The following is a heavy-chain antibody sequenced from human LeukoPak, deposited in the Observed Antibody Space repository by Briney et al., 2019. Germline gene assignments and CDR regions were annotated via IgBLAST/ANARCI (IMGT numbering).Heavy chain of an antibody. CDR1: GYTFTSYG. CDR3: ARDLGTTVTTYY. CDR2: ISAYNGNT. D-gene: IGHD4-17*01. J-gene: IGHJ4*02. Sequence: ASVKVSCKASGYTFTSYGISWVRQAPGQGLEWMGWISAYNGNTNYAQKLQGRVTMTTDTSTSTAHMELRSLRSDDTAVYYCARDLGTTVTTYYWGQGTLVTVSS. V-gene: IGHV1-18*01.